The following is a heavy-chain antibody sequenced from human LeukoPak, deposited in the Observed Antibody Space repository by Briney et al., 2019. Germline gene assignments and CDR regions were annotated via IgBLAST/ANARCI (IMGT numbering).Heavy chain of an antibody. D-gene: IGHD2-15*01. CDR2: INHSRST. J-gene: IGHJ4*02. CDR3: ARRVGYCSGGSCYWGYYFDY. V-gene: IGHV4-34*01. Sequence: SETLSLTCAVYGGSFSGYYWSWIRQPPGKGLEWIGEINHSRSTNYNPSLKSRVTISVDTSKNQFSLKLSSVTAADTAVYYCARRVGYCSGGSCYWGYYFDYWGQGTLVTVSS. CDR1: GGSFSGYY.